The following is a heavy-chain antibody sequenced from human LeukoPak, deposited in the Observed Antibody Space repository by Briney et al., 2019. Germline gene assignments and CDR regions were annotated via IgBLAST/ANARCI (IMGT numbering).Heavy chain of an antibody. CDR2: IHHSGNS. CDR1: GASVTDYY. J-gene: IGHJ5*02. CDR3: TRGHWGLQS. V-gene: IGHV4-59*02. D-gene: IGHD7-27*01. Sequence: SETLSLTCTVSGASVTDYYWSWTRQSPGKGLEWISYIHHSGNSDYNPSLRSRVTTSLDTSKNQFSLNPISVTAADTAVYYCTRGHWGLQSWSQGTLVTVSS.